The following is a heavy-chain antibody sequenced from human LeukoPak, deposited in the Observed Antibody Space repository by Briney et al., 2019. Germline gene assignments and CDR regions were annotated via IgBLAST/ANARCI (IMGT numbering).Heavy chain of an antibody. Sequence: ASVKVSCKASGYTFTSCGISWVRQAPGQGLEWMGWISAYNGNTNYAQKLQGRVTMTTDTSTSTAYMELRSLRSDDTAVYYCARDRERKYYYDSSGYYWFDPWGQGTLVTVSS. J-gene: IGHJ5*02. CDR1: GYTFTSCG. D-gene: IGHD3-22*01. CDR2: ISAYNGNT. CDR3: ARDRERKYYYDSSGYYWFDP. V-gene: IGHV1-18*01.